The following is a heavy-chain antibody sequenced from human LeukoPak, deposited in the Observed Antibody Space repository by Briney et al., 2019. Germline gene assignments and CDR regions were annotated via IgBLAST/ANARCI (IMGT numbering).Heavy chain of an antibody. CDR3: AKAGEVRDGCKGTFDS. V-gene: IGHV4-59*01. CDR2: IYNTGST. CDR1: GPSISSYY. Sequence: PPETLPVTLHISGPSISSYYFSWIRQPPGKGLDWMGYIYNTGSTVYKPSLRSRVTITVDTSKNQFSLHLNAVAVGATPGYYCAKAGEVRDGCKGTFDSWGQGTLVTVSS. D-gene: IGHD2-21*01. J-gene: IGHJ4*02.